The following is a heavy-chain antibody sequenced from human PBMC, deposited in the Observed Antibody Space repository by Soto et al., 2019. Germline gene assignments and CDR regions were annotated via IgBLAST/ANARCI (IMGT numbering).Heavy chain of an antibody. J-gene: IGHJ6*02. V-gene: IGHV1-69*06. CDR1: GGTFSSYA. D-gene: IGHD5-18*01. Sequence: GASVKVSCKASGGTFSSYAISWVRQAPGQGLEWMGGIIPIFGTANYAQKFQGRVTITADKSTSTAYMELSSLRSEDTAVYYCASTVDTAMGGLTYYYYGMDVWGQGTTVTVSS. CDR3: ASTVDTAMGGLTYYYYGMDV. CDR2: IIPIFGTA.